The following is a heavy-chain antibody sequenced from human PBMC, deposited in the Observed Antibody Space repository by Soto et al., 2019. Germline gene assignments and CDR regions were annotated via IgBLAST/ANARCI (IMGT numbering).Heavy chain of an antibody. CDR3: ARDTARGGGYYYYGMDV. CDR1: GFTFSSYG. V-gene: IGHV3-30*03. J-gene: IGHJ6*02. Sequence: GGSLRLSCAASGFTFSSYGMHWVRQAPGKGLEWVAVISYDGSNKYYADSVKGRFTISRDNSKNTLYLQMNSLRAEDTAVYYCARDTARGGGYYYYGMDVWGQGTTVTVSS. D-gene: IGHD5-18*01. CDR2: ISYDGSNK.